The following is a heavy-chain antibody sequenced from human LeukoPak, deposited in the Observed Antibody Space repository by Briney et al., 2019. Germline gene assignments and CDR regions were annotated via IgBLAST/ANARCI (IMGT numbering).Heavy chain of an antibody. V-gene: IGHV3-7*01. Sequence: GGSLRLSCVASGFTFSESWMTWVRQAPGKGLEWVASIKHDEREEYYADSVKGRFSMSRDNGKNSLYLQMNSLRGEDTAIYFCAKASVAIPQYCNSWGQGTLVTVSS. D-gene: IGHD2-2*02. CDR1: GFTFSESW. CDR2: IKHDEREE. CDR3: AKASVAIPQYCNS. J-gene: IGHJ5*02.